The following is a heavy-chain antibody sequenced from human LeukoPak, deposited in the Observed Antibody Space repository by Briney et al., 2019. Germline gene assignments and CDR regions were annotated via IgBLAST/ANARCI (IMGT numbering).Heavy chain of an antibody. CDR1: GFTFSAYG. D-gene: IGHD6-13*01. CDR2: ISYDGTNK. J-gene: IGHJ4*02. Sequence: GGSLRLSCAASGFTFSAYGMHWVRQAPGKGLEWVAIISYDGTNKYYADSVKGRFTISRDNSKNTLYLQMNTLRDDDTAVYYCVRGVGVSRFNYLDSWGQGTLVIVSS. CDR3: VRGVGVSRFNYLDS. V-gene: IGHV3-30*03.